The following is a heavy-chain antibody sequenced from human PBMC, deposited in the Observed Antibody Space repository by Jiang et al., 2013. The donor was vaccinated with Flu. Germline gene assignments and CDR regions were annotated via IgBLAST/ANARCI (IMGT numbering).Heavy chain of an antibody. CDR3: ARAYSNYVGYYYYMDV. D-gene: IGHD4-11*01. CDR2: NSGSI. J-gene: IGHJ6*03. V-gene: IGHV3-9*01. Sequence: NSGSIGYADSVKGRFTISRDNSKNTLYLQMNSLRAEDTAVYYCARAYSNYVGYYYYMDVWGKGTTVTVSS.